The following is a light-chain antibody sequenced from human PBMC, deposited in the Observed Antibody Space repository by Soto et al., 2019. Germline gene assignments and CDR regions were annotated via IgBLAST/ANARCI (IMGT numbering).Light chain of an antibody. CDR2: DAS. CDR1: QSVTSSY. Sequence: EIVLTQSPGTLSLSPGERATLSCRASQSVTSSYLAWYQQKPGQAPRLLIYDASSRATGIPDRFSGRGSGKDFTLTINRLEPEDFAVYYCQQYGTSPFTFGPGTKVDI. V-gene: IGKV3-20*01. CDR3: QQYGTSPFT. J-gene: IGKJ3*01.